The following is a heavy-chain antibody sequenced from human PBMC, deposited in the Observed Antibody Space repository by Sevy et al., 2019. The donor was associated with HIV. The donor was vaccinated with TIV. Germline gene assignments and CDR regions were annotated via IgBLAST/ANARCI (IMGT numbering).Heavy chain of an antibody. V-gene: IGHV4-34*01. CDR1: GGSFSGYY. J-gene: IGHJ4*02. CDR2: IYHSGST. Sequence: SETLSLTCAVYGGSFSGYYWSWIRQPPGKGLEWIGEIYHSGSTNYNPSLKSRVTISVDTSKNQFSLKLSSVTAADTAVYYCARGGDIVVVPAPYYFDYWGQGTLVTVSS. CDR3: ARGGDIVVVPAPYYFDY. D-gene: IGHD2-2*01.